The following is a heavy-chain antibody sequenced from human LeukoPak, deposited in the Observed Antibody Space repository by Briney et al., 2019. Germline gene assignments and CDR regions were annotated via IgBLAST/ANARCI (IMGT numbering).Heavy chain of an antibody. V-gene: IGHV3-23*01. CDR2: ISGSGGST. Sequence: QAGGSLRLSCAASGFTFSSYAMSWVRQAPGKGLEWVSAISGSGGSTYYADSVKGRFTISRDNSKNTPYLQMNSLRAEDTAVYYCAKDLGAKTRIAVAGTVDFQHWGQGTLVTVSS. J-gene: IGHJ1*01. D-gene: IGHD6-19*01. CDR1: GFTFSSYA. CDR3: AKDLGAKTRIAVAGTVDFQH.